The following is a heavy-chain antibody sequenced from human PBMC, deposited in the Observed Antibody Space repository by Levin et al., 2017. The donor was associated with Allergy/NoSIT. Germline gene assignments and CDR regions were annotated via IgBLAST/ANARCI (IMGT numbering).Heavy chain of an antibody. V-gene: IGHV4-59*01. J-gene: IGHJ6*03. CDR2: IYYSGST. CDR1: GGSISSYY. Sequence: TSETLSLTCTVSGGSISSYYWSWIRQPPGKGLEWIGYIYYSGSTNYNPSLKSRVTISVDTSKNQFSLKLSSVTAADTAVYYCARGSHYYDYYMDVWGKGTTVTVSS. CDR3: ARGSHYYDYYMDV.